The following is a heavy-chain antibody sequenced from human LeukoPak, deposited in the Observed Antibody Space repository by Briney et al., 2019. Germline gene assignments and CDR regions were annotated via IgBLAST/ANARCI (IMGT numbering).Heavy chain of an antibody. J-gene: IGHJ4*02. CDR1: GFTFSSYA. Sequence: PGGSLRLSCAASGFTFSSYAMNWVRQAPGTGLEWVSSISGSGSSTYYADSVKGRFTISRDNSKNTLYLQMSSLRAADTAIYYCSKLNLGDCSGGSCYPSDYWGQGTLVTVSS. CDR3: SKLNLGDCSGGSCYPSDY. D-gene: IGHD2-15*01. CDR2: ISGSGSST. V-gene: IGHV3-23*01.